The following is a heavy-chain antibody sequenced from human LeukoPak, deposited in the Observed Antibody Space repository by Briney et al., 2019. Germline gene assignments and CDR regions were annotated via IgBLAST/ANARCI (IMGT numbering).Heavy chain of an antibody. CDR1: GYTFTGSY. CDR2: INPNSGGT. D-gene: IGHD4-23*01. CDR3: ARDYLFAGGHLPFDY. J-gene: IGHJ4*02. Sequence: ASVKVSCKASGYTFTGSYMHWVRQAPGQGLEWMGWINPNSGGTNYAQKFQGRVTMTRDTSISTAYMELSRLRSDDTAVYYCARDYLFAGGHLPFDYWGQGTLVTVSS. V-gene: IGHV1-2*02.